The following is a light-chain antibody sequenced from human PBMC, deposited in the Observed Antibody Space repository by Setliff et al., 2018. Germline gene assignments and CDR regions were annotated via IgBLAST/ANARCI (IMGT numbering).Light chain of an antibody. Sequence: SALTQPASVSGSPGQSITISCTGTSTDVGGYNFVSWYQQHPGKVPKVLIYEVSKRPSGVSNRFSGPKSGNTASLTISGLQAEDEADYYCSSSYAGSSTLVFGGGTKGTVL. V-gene: IGLV2-23*02. CDR1: STDVGGYNF. CDR2: EVS. CDR3: SSSYAGSSTLV. J-gene: IGLJ2*01.